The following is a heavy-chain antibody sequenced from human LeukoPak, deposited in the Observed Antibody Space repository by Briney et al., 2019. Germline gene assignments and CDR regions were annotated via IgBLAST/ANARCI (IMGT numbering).Heavy chain of an antibody. V-gene: IGHV3-9*01. CDR3: AAQYSGYEGYYYGMDA. J-gene: IGHJ6*02. CDR1: GFTFDDYA. D-gene: IGHD5-12*01. Sequence: GRSLRLSCAASGFTFDDYAMHWVRQAPGKGLEWVSGISWNSGSIGYADSVKGRFTISRDNAKNSLYLQMNSLRAEDTALYYCAAQYSGYEGYYYGMDAWGQGTTVTVSS. CDR2: ISWNSGSI.